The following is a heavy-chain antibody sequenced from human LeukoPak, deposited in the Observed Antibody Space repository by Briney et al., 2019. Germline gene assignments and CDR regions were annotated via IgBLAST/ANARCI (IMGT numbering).Heavy chain of an antibody. CDR2: ISSSSSYI. Sequence: GGSLRLSCAASGFTFSSYSMNWVRQAPGKGLEWVSSISSSSSYIYYADSVRDRFTISRDNAKNSLYLQMNSLRAEDTAVYYCARDLRVTTSRSYYYYYGMDVWGQGTTVTVSS. D-gene: IGHD4-17*01. CDR3: ARDLRVTTSRSYYYYYGMDV. J-gene: IGHJ6*02. CDR1: GFTFSSYS. V-gene: IGHV3-21*01.